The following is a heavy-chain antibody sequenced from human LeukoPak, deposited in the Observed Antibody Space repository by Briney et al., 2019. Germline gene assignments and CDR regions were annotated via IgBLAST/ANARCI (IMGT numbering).Heavy chain of an antibody. CDR3: AKGIKWELPFDY. V-gene: IGHV3-23*01. CDR1: GFTFSSYA. Sequence: GGSLRLSCAASGFTFSSYAMSWVGQAPGKGLEWVSAISGSGGSTYYADSVKGRFTISRDNSKNTLYLQMNSLGAEDTAVYYCAKGIKWELPFDYWGQGTLVTVSS. CDR2: ISGSGGST. D-gene: IGHD1-26*01. J-gene: IGHJ4*02.